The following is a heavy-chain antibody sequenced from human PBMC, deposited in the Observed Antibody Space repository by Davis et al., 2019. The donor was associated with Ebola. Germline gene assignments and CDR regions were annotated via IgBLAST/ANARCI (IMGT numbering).Heavy chain of an antibody. CDR2: ISSSSSTI. J-gene: IGHJ5*02. CDR3: AKGWSNTWTQGGLDP. Sequence: PGGSLRLSCAASGFTFSSYSMNWVRQAPGKGLERVSYISSSSSTIYYVYSAKGRFTISRDNAKNSLYLQMNSLRDEDTAVYYCAKGWSNTWTQGGLDPWGQGTLVTVSS. V-gene: IGHV3-48*02. CDR1: GFTFSSYS. D-gene: IGHD3-3*01.